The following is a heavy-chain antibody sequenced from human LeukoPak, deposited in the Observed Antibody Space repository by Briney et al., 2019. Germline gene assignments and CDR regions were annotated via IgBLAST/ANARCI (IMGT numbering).Heavy chain of an antibody. CDR2: IYYSGST. J-gene: IGHJ4*02. V-gene: IGHV4-39*07. Sequence: PSETLSLTCTVSGGSISSSSYYWGWIRQPPGKGLEWIGSIYYSGSTYYNPSLKSRVTISVDTSKNQFSLKLSSVTAADTAVYYCARMSYCSSTSCRRSSGIDYWGEGTLVTV. D-gene: IGHD2-2*01. CDR3: ARMSYCSSTSCRRSSGIDY. CDR1: GGSISSSSYY.